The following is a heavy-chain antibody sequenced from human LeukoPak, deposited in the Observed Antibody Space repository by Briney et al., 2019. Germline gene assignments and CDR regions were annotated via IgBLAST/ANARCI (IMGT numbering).Heavy chain of an antibody. CDR2: IKEDGSEK. CDR1: GFSFSSYW. Sequence: GGSLRLSCAASGFSFSSYWMSWVRQAPGKGLEWVADIKEDGSEKYYVDSLKGRFTISRDNAKSSLSLQLNSLRAEDTAVYYCARDQGWLQFDNWGQGTLVTVSS. CDR3: ARDQGWLQFDN. V-gene: IGHV3-7*05. D-gene: IGHD5-12*01. J-gene: IGHJ4*02.